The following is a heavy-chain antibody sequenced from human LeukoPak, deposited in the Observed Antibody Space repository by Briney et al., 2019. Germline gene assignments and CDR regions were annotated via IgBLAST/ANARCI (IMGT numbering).Heavy chain of an antibody. V-gene: IGHV1-2*06. J-gene: IGHJ4*02. CDR1: GYTFTGYY. D-gene: IGHD2-15*01. CDR3: ASFFSCSGGSCYTDLLPKPIYFDY. Sequence: GASVKVSCKASGYTFTGYYMHWVRQAPGQGLEWMGRINPNSGGTNYAQKFQGRVTMTRDTSISTAYMELSRLRSDDTAVYYRASFFSCSGGSCYTDLLPKPIYFDYWGQGTLVTVSS. CDR2: INPNSGGT.